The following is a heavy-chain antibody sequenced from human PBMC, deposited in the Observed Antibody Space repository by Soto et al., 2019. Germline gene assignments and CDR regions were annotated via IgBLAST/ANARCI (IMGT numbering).Heavy chain of an antibody. D-gene: IGHD1-26*01. CDR1: GFTFRKYG. CDR3: AALTHANLLGGLDP. Sequence: ESGGGVVQPGGSLRLSCRASGFTFRKYGMHWVRQAPGKGLEWVAIIWLDGSNQYYADSVKGRFTISRDNSRNTVDLQMNSLRVEDTAVYYCAALTHANLLGGLDPWGQGTLVTASS. CDR2: IWLDGSNQ. V-gene: IGHV3-33*01. J-gene: IGHJ5*02.